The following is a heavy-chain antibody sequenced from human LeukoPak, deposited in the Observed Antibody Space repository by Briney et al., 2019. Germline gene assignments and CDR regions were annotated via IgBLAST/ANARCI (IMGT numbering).Heavy chain of an antibody. CDR3: ARDPSYRYTSSLSYYYTMDV. Sequence: GGSLRLSCAASGFIFSHYGMHWVRQAPGKGLEWVAVIQNDASTENFADSVKGRFTISRDNFKNTVFLQMNSLGPEDTAVYFCARDPSYRYTSSLSYYYTMDVWGQGTTVTVSS. D-gene: IGHD6-13*01. CDR2: IQNDASTE. CDR1: GFIFSHYG. V-gene: IGHV3-30*02. J-gene: IGHJ6*02.